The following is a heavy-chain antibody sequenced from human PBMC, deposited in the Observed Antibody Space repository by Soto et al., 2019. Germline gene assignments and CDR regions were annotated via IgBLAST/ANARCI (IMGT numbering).Heavy chain of an antibody. CDR2: IHHSGST. J-gene: IGHJ1*01. Sequence: QVQLQESGPGLVKASQTLSLTCNVSGGSISIGGYYWIWIRQHPGKGLEWIGNIHHSGSTFYNPSIKSRVSISVDTSKNQFSLKLSSVTAADTAVYFCVRGVLSWGQGTLVTVSS. D-gene: IGHD3-10*01. CDR3: VRGVLS. CDR1: GGSISIGGYY. V-gene: IGHV4-31*03.